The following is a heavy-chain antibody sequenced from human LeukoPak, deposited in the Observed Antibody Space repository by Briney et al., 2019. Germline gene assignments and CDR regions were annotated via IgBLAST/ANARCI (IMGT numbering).Heavy chain of an antibody. J-gene: IGHJ4*02. D-gene: IGHD7-27*01. CDR1: GFPFSAYY. Sequence: GGSLRLSCAASGFPFSAYYMSWLRQAPGKGLEWISHISGSGDTIYYADSVKGRFTISRDNTKNSLYLQMNSLRAEDTAVYYCARGNWGPDYWGQGALVTVSS. CDR3: ARGNWGPDY. V-gene: IGHV3-11*04. CDR2: ISGSGDTI.